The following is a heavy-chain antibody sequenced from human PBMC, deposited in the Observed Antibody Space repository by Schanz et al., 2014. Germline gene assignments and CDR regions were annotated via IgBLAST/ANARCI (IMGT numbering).Heavy chain of an antibody. D-gene: IGHD3-22*01. CDR2: MWNDGIKT. CDR1: GLNFDYYG. J-gene: IGHJ4*02. V-gene: IGHV3-33*06. Sequence: QVQLVESGGGVVQPGRSLRLSCATSGLNFDYYGMNWVRQAPGKGLEWVAVMWNDGIKTHYADSVKGRFTISRDNLKNTVYLQMNSLRAGDTAVYYCAKDGRLPYYGTGSDFDYWGQGTLVAVSS. CDR3: AKDGRLPYYGTGSDFDY.